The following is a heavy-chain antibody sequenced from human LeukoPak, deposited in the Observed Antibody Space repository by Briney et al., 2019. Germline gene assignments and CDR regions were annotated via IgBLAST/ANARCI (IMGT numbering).Heavy chain of an antibody. Sequence: SETLSLTCAVYGGSFSGYYWSWIRQPPGKGLEWIGEINHSGSTNYNPSLKSRVTISVDTSKNQFSLKLSSVTAADTAVYYCARGDDSIAVGGLANWFDPWGQGTLVTVSS. CDR3: ARGDDSIAVGGLANWFDP. J-gene: IGHJ5*02. V-gene: IGHV4-34*01. CDR2: INHSGST. CDR1: GGSFSGYY. D-gene: IGHD6-19*01.